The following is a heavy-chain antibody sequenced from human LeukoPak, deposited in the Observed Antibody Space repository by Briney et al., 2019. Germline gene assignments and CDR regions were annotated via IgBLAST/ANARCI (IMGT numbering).Heavy chain of an antibody. Sequence: GRSLRLSCAASGFTFSSYAMHWVRQAPGKGLEWVAVISYDGSNKYYADSVKGRFTISRDNSKNTLYLQMNSLRAEDTAVYYCAKELYYYDSSGYYYERTPQPFDYWGQGTLVTVSS. J-gene: IGHJ4*02. CDR2: ISYDGSNK. D-gene: IGHD3-22*01. CDR1: GFTFSSYA. V-gene: IGHV3-30-3*01. CDR3: AKELYYYDSSGYYYERTPQPFDY.